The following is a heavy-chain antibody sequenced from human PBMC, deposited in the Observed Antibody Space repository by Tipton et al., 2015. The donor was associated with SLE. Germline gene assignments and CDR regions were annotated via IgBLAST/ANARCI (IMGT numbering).Heavy chain of an antibody. V-gene: IGHV3-66*02. CDR3: ARVSVARTLGVDVQV. D-gene: IGHD6-19*01. Sequence: SLRLSCVASGFTVSSNYMSWVRQAPGKGLDWVSVLYSGGSTYYADSVKGRFTISRDSTKNTLYLQMNSLRVEDTAVYYCARVSVARTLGVDVQVWGQAPLVTVAS. CDR1: GFTVSSNY. J-gene: IGHJ1*01. CDR2: LYSGGST.